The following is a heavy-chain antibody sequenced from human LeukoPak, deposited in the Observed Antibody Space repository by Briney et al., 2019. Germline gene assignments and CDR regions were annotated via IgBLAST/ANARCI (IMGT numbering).Heavy chain of an antibody. Sequence: PGGSLRLSCAASGFTFSRYAISWVRQAPGKGLEWVSAISGNGGSKYYADSVKGRFTISRDNSKNTLYLQMNSLRAEDTAVYYCAKVPFLTTLWSFDYWGQGTLVTVSS. CDR3: AKVPFLTTLWSFDY. V-gene: IGHV3-23*01. J-gene: IGHJ4*02. CDR1: GFTFSRYA. CDR2: ISGNGGSK. D-gene: IGHD3-10*02.